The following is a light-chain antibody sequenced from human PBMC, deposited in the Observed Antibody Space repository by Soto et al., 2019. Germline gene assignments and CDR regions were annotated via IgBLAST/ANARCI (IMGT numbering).Light chain of an antibody. CDR1: SSDVGNYNL. CDR2: EVT. Sequence: SISRNRTSSDVGNYNLVSWYQQQPGKAPKLIIYEVTKRPSGLSNRFSGSKSGNTASLTISGLQAEDEGDYYCCSYARTSTSYVVGTVTEFTVL. J-gene: IGLJ1*01. V-gene: IGLV2-23*02. CDR3: CSYARTSTSYV.